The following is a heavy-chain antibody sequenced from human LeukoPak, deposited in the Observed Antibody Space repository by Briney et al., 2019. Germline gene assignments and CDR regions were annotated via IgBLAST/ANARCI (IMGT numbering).Heavy chain of an antibody. D-gene: IGHD5-24*01. CDR1: GFTFSDYY. V-gene: IGHV3-11*01. J-gene: IGHJ5*02. CDR2: ISSSSGTI. Sequence: GGSLRLSCAASGFTFSDYYMSWIRQVPGKGLEWVSYISSSSGTIFYADSVKGRFSISRDNAHTSLYLQMSSLRADDTALYYCARASDPWLQLTWGQGTLVTVSS. CDR3: ARASDPWLQLT.